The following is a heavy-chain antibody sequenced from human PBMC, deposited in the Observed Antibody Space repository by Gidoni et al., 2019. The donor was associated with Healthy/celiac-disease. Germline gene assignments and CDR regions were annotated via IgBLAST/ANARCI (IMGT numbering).Heavy chain of an antibody. V-gene: IGHV3-30-3*01. CDR2: ISYDGSNK. CDR1: GFTFSSYA. CDR3: ARGDCSGGSCYSVGGY. J-gene: IGHJ4*02. D-gene: IGHD2-15*01. Sequence: QVQLVESGGGVVQPGRSLRLPCAASGFTFSSYAMHWVRQAPGTGLEWVAVISYDGSNKYYADSVKGRFTISRDNSKNTLYLQMNSLRAEDTAVYYCARGDCSGGSCYSVGGYWGQGTLVTVSS.